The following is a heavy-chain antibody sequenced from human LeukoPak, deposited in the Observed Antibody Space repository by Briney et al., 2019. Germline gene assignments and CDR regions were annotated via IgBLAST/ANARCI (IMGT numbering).Heavy chain of an antibody. V-gene: IGHV4-39*01. CDR2: IYYSGST. CDR3: ARRRFGEPTGN. Sequence: SETLSLTCTVSGGSISIANYYWEWIRQPPGKGLEWIGSIYYSGSTYYNPSLKSRVTISVDTSKNQLSLKLSSLTAADTAVYYCARRRFGEPTGNWGQGTLVTVSS. D-gene: IGHD3-10*01. J-gene: IGHJ4*02. CDR1: GGSISIANYY.